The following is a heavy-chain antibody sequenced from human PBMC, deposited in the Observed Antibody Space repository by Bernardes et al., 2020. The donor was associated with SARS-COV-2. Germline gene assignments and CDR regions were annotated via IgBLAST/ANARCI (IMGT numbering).Heavy chain of an antibody. CDR1: GFTVSNNY. D-gene: IGHD2-2*01. CDR3: AREVLVPAAFGGGRGYFDL. V-gene: IGHV3-53*01. Sequence: GGSLRLSCAASGFTVSNNYMTWVRQAPGKGLEWVSAIYSGGTTYYADSVKGRFTISRDNSKNTLFLQMNSLRAEDTAVYYCAREVLVPAAFGGGRGYFDLWGRGTLVTVSS. J-gene: IGHJ2*01. CDR2: IYSGGTT.